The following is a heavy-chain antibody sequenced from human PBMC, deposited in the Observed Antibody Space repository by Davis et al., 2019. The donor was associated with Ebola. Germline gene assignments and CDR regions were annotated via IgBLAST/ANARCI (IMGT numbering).Heavy chain of an antibody. V-gene: IGHV1-3*01. D-gene: IGHD2-2*01. J-gene: IGHJ4*02. CDR2: INAGDGKI. Sequence: ASVQVSCKASGYTFINYAIHWVRPAPGQRLEWMGWINAGDGKIIYSENFQGRVTMTRDTSTSTVYMELSSLRSEDTAVYYCARGGGVYQLLLHYWGQGTLVTVSS. CDR1: GYTFINYA. CDR3: ARGGGVYQLLLHY.